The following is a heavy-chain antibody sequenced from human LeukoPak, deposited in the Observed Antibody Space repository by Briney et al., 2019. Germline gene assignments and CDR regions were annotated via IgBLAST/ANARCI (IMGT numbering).Heavy chain of an antibody. CDR3: ARDWGNYDFWSGYTYYYGMDV. CDR2: IWYDGSNK. V-gene: IGHV3-33*01. J-gene: IGHJ6*02. CDR1: GFTFSSYG. Sequence: GGSLRLSCAASGFTFSSYGMHWVRQAPGKGLEWVAVIWYDGSNKYYADSVKGRFTISRDNSKNTLYLQMNSLGAEDTAVYYCARDWGNYDFWSGYTYYYGMDVWGQGTTVTVSS. D-gene: IGHD3-3*01.